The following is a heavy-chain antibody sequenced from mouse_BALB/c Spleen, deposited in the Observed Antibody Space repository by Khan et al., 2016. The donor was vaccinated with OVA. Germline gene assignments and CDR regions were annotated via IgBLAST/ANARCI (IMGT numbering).Heavy chain of an antibody. CDR2: INPSTDYT. Sequence: QVQLQQSGAELAKPGASVKMSCKASGYTFTSYWMHWVKQRPGQGLEWIGYINPSTDYTEYNEKFKDKATLPADKSSSTAYMQLSSLTSEDSAGYYCANHGSSSAWFTYWGQGTLVAVSA. CDR1: GYTFTSYW. V-gene: IGHV1-7*01. CDR3: ANHGSSSAWFTY. J-gene: IGHJ3*01. D-gene: IGHD1-1*01.